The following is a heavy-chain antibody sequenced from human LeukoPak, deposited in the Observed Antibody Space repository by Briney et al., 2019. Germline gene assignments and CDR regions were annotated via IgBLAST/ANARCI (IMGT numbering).Heavy chain of an antibody. J-gene: IGHJ5*02. CDR2: ISAYNGNT. V-gene: IGHV1-18*01. CDR3: ARERDTDSYNWFDP. Sequence: ASVKVSCKASGYTFTSYGISWVRRAPGQGLEWMGWISAYNGNTNYAQKLQGRVTMTTDTSTSTAYMELRSLRSDDTAVYYCARERDTDSYNWFDPWGQGTLVTVS. D-gene: IGHD5-18*01. CDR1: GYTFTSYG.